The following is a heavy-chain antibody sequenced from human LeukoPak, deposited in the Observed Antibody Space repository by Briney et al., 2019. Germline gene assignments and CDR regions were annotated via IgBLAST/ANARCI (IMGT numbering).Heavy chain of an antibody. Sequence: PSETLSLTCAVYGGSFSGYYWSWVRQPPGKGLEWIGEINHSGSTNYNPSLKSRVTISVDTSKNQFSLKLSSVTAADTAVYYCARGPDIVVVPAAINYGMDVWGQGTTVTVSS. CDR3: ARGPDIVVVPAAINYGMDV. CDR1: GGSFSGYY. V-gene: IGHV4-34*01. D-gene: IGHD2-2*01. J-gene: IGHJ6*02. CDR2: INHSGST.